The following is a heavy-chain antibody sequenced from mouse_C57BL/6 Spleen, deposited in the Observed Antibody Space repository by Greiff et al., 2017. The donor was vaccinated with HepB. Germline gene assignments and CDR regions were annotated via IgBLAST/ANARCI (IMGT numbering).Heavy chain of an antibody. V-gene: IGHV1-50*01. Sequence: QLQQPGAELVKPGASVKLSCKASGYTFTSYWMQWVKQRPGQGLEWIGEIDPSDSYTNYNQKFKGKATLPVDTSSSTAYMQLSSLTSEDSAVYYCARSPHYYGSSYGWYFDVWGTGTTVTVSS. CDR3: ARSPHYYGSSYGWYFDV. D-gene: IGHD1-1*01. CDR2: IDPSDSYT. CDR1: GYTFTSYW. J-gene: IGHJ1*03.